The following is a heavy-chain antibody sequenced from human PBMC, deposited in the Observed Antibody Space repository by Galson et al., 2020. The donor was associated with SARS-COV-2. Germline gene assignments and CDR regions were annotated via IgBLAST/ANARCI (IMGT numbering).Heavy chain of an antibody. Sequence: SETLSLTCTVSGGSISSYSWSWIRQPPGKGLEWIGYIYYSGSTNYNPSLKSRVTISVDTSKNQFSLKLSSVTAADTAVYYCARERAPMIDNWFDPWGQGTLVTVSS. D-gene: IGHD3-22*01. CDR2: IYYSGST. V-gene: IGHV4-59*01. J-gene: IGHJ5*02. CDR3: ARERAPMIDNWFDP. CDR1: GGSISSYS.